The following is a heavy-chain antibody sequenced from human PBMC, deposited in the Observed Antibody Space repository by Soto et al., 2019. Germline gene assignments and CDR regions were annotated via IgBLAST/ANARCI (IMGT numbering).Heavy chain of an antibody. D-gene: IGHD4-17*01. V-gene: IGHV4-30-2*01. Sequence: SETLSLTCAVSGGSISSGGYSCNWIRQPPGKGLEWIGYIYHSGSTYYNPSLKSRVTISVDRSKNQFSLKLSSVTAADTAAYYCARGVTTVTTFDYWGQGTLVTVSS. CDR3: ARGVTTVTTFDY. CDR2: IYHSGST. CDR1: GGSISSGGYS. J-gene: IGHJ4*02.